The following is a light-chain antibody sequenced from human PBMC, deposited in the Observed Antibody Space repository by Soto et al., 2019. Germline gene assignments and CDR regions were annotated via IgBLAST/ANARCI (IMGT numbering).Light chain of an antibody. CDR1: QSVSSSY. CDR2: GAS. J-gene: IGKJ2*01. V-gene: IGKV3-20*01. Sequence: EIVLTQSPGTLSLSPGERATLSCRASQSVSSSYLAWYQQKPGQPPRLLIYGASSRATGIPDRFSGSGSGTDFTLTISRLEPEDFAVYYCQQYGSSPEDTFGQGTKLEIK. CDR3: QQYGSSPEDT.